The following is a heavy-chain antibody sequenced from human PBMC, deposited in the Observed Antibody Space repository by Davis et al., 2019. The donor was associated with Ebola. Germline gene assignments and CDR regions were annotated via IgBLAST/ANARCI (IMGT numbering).Heavy chain of an antibody. J-gene: IGHJ4*02. Sequence: PAGSLRLSCAASGFTFDDYGMSWVRQAPGKGLEWVSGINWNGGSTGYASLVKGPFTISSDNAKNSLYLQMNSLRAEDTALYYCARDSRQWGQLGVPYFDYWGQGTLVTVSS. CDR1: GFTFDDYG. V-gene: IGHV3-20*04. CDR3: ARDSRQWGQLGVPYFDY. D-gene: IGHD1-26*01. CDR2: INWNGGST.